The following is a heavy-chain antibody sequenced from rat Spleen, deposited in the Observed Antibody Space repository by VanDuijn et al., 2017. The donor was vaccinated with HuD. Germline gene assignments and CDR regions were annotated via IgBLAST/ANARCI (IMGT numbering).Heavy chain of an antibody. Sequence: EVQLVESGGGLVQPGRSLKLSCAASGFTFSNYYMAWVRQAPTKGLEWVASITNSGGSTYYRDSVKGRFTISRDNAKSTLYLKMDSLRSEDTATYYCATHWVDAWGQGVSVTVSS. J-gene: IGHJ4*01. CDR1: GFTFSNYY. D-gene: IGHD4-6*01. CDR3: ATHWVDA. CDR2: ITNSGGST. V-gene: IGHV5S23*01.